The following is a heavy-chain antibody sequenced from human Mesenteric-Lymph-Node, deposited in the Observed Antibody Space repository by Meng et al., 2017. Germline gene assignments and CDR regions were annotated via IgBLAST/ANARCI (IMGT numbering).Heavy chain of an antibody. V-gene: IGHV3-30*07. CDR3: ARDTSDY. Sequence: DDGSNEYYADSVKGRFTISRDNSKNTLYLQVNSLTVEDTAMYYCARDTSDYWGQGTLVTVSS. J-gene: IGHJ4*02. D-gene: IGHD3-16*01. CDR2: DDGSNE.